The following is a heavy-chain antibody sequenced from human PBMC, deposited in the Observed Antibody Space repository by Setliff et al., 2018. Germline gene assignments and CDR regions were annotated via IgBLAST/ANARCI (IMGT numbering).Heavy chain of an antibody. V-gene: IGHV4-31*11. CDR3: ARESNSGYLDY. Sequence: SETLSLTCAVSGGSISTDPYFWTWIRQHPVKGLEWIGYISYSGRTSYNPSLYSRITISVDTSKNQFSLKLSSVTAADTAVYYCARESNSGYLDYWGQGTLVTVSS. J-gene: IGHJ4*02. D-gene: IGHD3-22*01. CDR2: ISYSGRT. CDR1: GGSISTDPYF.